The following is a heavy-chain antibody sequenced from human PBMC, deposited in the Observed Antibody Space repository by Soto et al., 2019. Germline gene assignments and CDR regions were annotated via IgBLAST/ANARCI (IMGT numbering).Heavy chain of an antibody. V-gene: IGHV1-18*01. J-gene: IGHJ5*02. Sequence: QVQLVQSGGEVKRPGASVKVSCKTSGYTFSNYGITWVRQAPGQPLEWLGWISLYSDGTNYAQKVQGRVSMTTDTSTSLACMELRSLRSEDTAVYYCARVVPGAEAWFGPWGQGTLVTVSS. CDR1: GYTFSNYG. CDR3: ARVVPGAEAWFGP. CDR2: ISLYSDGT. D-gene: IGHD2-2*01.